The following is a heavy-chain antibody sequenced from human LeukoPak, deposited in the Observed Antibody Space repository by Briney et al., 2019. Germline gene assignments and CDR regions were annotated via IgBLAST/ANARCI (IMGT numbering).Heavy chain of an antibody. Sequence: PGGSLTLLCAASGYTFSSYNMNWPRQAPGKGLEGVSHISSSSNTTYYADSEKARYTISRDNAKNSLSLQVHTLSAGHTAVYYCARSLAGTGGFEPLGQGTLVTVSS. D-gene: IGHD1-1*01. V-gene: IGHV3-48*01. CDR2: ISSSSNTT. CDR3: ARSLAGTGGFEP. J-gene: IGHJ5*02. CDR1: GYTFSSYN.